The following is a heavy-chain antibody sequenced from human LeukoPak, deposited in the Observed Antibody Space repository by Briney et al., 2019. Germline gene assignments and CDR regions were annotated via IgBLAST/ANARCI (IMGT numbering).Heavy chain of an antibody. Sequence: PSETLSLTCTVSGGSISTHYWSWIRQPAGKGLEWIGRIHTNGNTNYNPSLKSRVTMSIDMSKNQFSLKLNSVTAADTAVYYCARGLLWFGELNDAFDIWGQGTMVTVSS. J-gene: IGHJ3*02. CDR2: IHTNGNT. CDR3: ARGLLWFGELNDAFDI. V-gene: IGHV4-4*07. D-gene: IGHD3-10*01. CDR1: GGSISTHY.